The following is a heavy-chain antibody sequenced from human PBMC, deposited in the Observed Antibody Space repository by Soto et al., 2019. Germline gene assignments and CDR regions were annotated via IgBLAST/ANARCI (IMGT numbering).Heavy chain of an antibody. CDR1: GFTFSDYY. V-gene: IGHV3-11*01. Sequence: GGSLRLSCAASGFTFSDYYMSWIRQAPGKGLEWVSYISSSGSTIYYADSVKGRFTISRDNAKNSLYLQMNSLRAEDTAVYYCAREGDVLLWFGEPRYMDVWGKGTTVTVSS. J-gene: IGHJ6*03. CDR3: AREGDVLLWFGEPRYMDV. D-gene: IGHD3-10*01. CDR2: ISSSGSTI.